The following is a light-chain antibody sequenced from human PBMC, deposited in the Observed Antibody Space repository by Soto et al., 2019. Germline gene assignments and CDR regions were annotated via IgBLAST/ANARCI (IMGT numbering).Light chain of an antibody. V-gene: IGLV2-8*01. Sequence: QSALTQPVSVSGSPGQSITISCTGTSSDVGGYNYVSWYQQHPGKAPKLMIYEVSKRPSGVPDRFSGSKSGNTASLTDSGLQAEDEADYYCNSYAGSNNWVFGGGTKLTVL. CDR1: SSDVGGYNY. J-gene: IGLJ3*02. CDR2: EVS. CDR3: NSYAGSNNWV.